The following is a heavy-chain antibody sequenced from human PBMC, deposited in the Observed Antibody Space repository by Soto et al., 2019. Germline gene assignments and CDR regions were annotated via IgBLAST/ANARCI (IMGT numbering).Heavy chain of an antibody. D-gene: IGHD3-3*01. CDR1: GGSISSGGYY. CDR3: ARGIYYDFWSGYPGYFDY. J-gene: IGHJ4*02. V-gene: IGHV4-31*03. Sequence: QVQLQESGPGLVKPSQTLSLTCIVSGGSISSGGYYWSWIRQHPGKGLEWIGYIYYSGSTYYNPSLKSRVTISVDTSKNQFSLKLSSVTAADTAVYYCARGIYYDFWSGYPGYFDYWGQGTLVTVSS. CDR2: IYYSGST.